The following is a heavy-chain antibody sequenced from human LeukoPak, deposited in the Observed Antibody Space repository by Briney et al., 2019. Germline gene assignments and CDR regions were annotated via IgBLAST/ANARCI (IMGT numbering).Heavy chain of an antibody. D-gene: IGHD3-22*01. CDR1: GFTFSNYG. Sequence: GGSLRLSCAASGFTFSNYGMSWVRQAPGKGLQWVSGISGSGGERYYTESVKGRFTISRDDSKNTLYLQMNSLRAEDTAVYYCAKLSGITMIVVVTDYFDYWGQGTLVTVSS. V-gene: IGHV3-23*01. CDR2: ISGSGGER. CDR3: AKLSGITMIVVVTDYFDY. J-gene: IGHJ4*02.